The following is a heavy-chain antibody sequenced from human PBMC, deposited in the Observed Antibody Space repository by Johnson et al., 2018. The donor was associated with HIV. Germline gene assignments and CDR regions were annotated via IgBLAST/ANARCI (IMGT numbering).Heavy chain of an antibody. CDR1: GFTFSTYG. V-gene: IGHV3-33*01. CDR2: MWYDGSNK. J-gene: IGHJ3*02. D-gene: IGHD3-16*02. Sequence: QVQLVESGGGVVQPGRSLRLSCAASGFTFSTYGMHWVRQAPGKGLEWVAVMWYDGSNKYYADSVKGRFTISRDNSKNTLYLQMNSLRAEDTALYYCVRGGLGYQNIHDPFDIWGQGTMVTVSS. CDR3: VRGGLGYQNIHDPFDI.